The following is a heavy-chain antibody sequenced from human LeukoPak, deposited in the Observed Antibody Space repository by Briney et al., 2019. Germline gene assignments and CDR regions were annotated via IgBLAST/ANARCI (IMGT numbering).Heavy chain of an antibody. CDR3: AKGTVGAYEIDY. V-gene: IGHV3-30*02. CDR2: IRYDGNNK. CDR1: GFTFSSYG. Sequence: GGSLRLSCAASGFTFSSYGLHWFRQAPGRGLEWVAFIRYDGNNKYYADSVKGRFTISRDNSKNTLYLQMNSLRTEDTAVYYCAKGTVGAYEIDYWGQGTLVTVSS. D-gene: IGHD1-26*01. J-gene: IGHJ4*02.